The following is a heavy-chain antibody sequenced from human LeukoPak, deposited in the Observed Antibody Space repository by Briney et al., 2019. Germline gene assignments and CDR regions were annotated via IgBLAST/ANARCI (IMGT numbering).Heavy chain of an antibody. J-gene: IGHJ4*02. D-gene: IGHD6-6*01. CDR1: GFTFDDYA. CDR2: ISWNSGSI. V-gene: IGHV3-9*01. CDR3: AKDIWYSSSSGGFDY. Sequence: GGSLRLSCAASGFTFDDYAMHWVRQAPGKGLEWVSGISWNSGSIGYADSVKGRFTISRDDAKNSLYLQMNSLGAEDTALYYCAKDIWYSSSSGGFDYWGQGTLVTVSS.